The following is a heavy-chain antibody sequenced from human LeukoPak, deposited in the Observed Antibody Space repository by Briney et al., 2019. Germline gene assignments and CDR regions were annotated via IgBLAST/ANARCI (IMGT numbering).Heavy chain of an antibody. V-gene: IGHV3-66*02. CDR3: ARERYGGPDAFDI. J-gene: IGHJ3*02. CDR2: IYSGGST. Sequence: GGALRLSCAASGFTFSSNYMSWVRQAPGKGLEGVSVIYSGGSTYYADSVKGRFTISRDNSKNTLYLQMNSLRAEDTAVYYCARERYGGPDAFDIWGQGTMVTVSS. D-gene: IGHD4-23*01. CDR1: GFTFSSNY.